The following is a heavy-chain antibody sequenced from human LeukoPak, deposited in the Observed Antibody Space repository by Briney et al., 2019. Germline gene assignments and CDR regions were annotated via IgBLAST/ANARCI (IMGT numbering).Heavy chain of an antibody. D-gene: IGHD3-3*01. V-gene: IGHV3-30*19. CDR1: GFTFSSYG. CDR3: ARDQRITIFGVVKGAFDI. CDR2: ISYDGSNK. Sequence: GGSLRLSCAASGFTFSSYGMHWVRQAPGKGLEWVAVISYDGSNKYYADSVKGRFTISRDNSKNTLYLQMNSLRAEDTAVYYCARDQRITIFGVVKGAFDIWGQGTMVTVSS. J-gene: IGHJ3*02.